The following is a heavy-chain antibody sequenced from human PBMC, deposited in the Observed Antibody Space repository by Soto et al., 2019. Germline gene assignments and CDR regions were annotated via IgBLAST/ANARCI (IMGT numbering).Heavy chain of an antibody. CDR3: ARGYGSGSYYLGFNWFDP. Sequence: GGSLRLSCAASGFTFSSYGMHWVRQAPGKGLEWVAVIWYDGSNKYYADSVKGRFTISRDNSKNTLYLQMNSLRAEDTAVYYCARGYGSGSYYLGFNWFDPWGQGTLVTVSS. J-gene: IGHJ5*02. CDR2: IWYDGSNK. D-gene: IGHD3-10*01. CDR1: GFTFSSYG. V-gene: IGHV3-33*01.